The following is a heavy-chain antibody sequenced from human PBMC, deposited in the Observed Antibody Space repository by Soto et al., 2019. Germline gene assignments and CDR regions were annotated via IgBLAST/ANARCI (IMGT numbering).Heavy chain of an antibody. CDR3: ARAAGLFDYGDDTSRYYYYYMDF. J-gene: IGHJ6*03. V-gene: IGHV1-8*02. CDR2: MNPNSGNT. D-gene: IGHD4-17*01. Sequence: ASVKVSCKASGYTFTSYDINWVRQATGQGLEWMGWMNPNSGNTGYAQKFQGRVTMTRNTSISTAYMELSSLRSEDTAVYYCARAAGLFDYGDDTSRYYYYYMDFWGKGTTVTVAS. CDR1: GYTFTSYD.